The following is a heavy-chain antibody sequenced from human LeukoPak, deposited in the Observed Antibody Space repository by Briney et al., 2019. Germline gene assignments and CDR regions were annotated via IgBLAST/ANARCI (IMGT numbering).Heavy chain of an antibody. CDR1: GYTFTSYA. V-gene: IGHV1-3*01. Sequence: ASVKVSCKASGYTFTSYAMHWVRQAPGQRLEWMGWINAGNGNTKYSQKFQGRVTITRDTSASTAYMELSSLRSEDTAVYYCARGPDGGATSDYFDYWGQGTLVTVSS. CDR3: ARGPDGGATSDYFDY. J-gene: IGHJ4*02. D-gene: IGHD5-12*01. CDR2: INAGNGNT.